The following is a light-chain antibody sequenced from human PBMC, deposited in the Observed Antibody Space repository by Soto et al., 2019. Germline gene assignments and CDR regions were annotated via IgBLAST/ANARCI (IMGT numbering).Light chain of an antibody. V-gene: IGLV3-1*01. CDR3: QAWDSSTCV. CDR2: QDS. CDR1: KLGDKY. J-gene: IGLJ2*01. Sequence: SYELTQPPSVSVSPGQTASITCSGDKLGDKYACWYQHKPGQSPVLVIYQDSKRPSGIPERFSGSNSGSTATLTISGTQAMDEADYYCQAWDSSTCVFGGGTKVTVL.